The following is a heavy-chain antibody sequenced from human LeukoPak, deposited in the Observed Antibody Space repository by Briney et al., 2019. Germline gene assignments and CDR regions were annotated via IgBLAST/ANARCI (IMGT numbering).Heavy chain of an antibody. CDR2: INPSGGST. CDR1: GYTFTNYN. Sequence: ASVKVSRKASGYTFTNYNIHWVRQAPGQGLEWMGIINPSGGSTSYAQKFQGRVTMTRDTSTSTVYMELSSLRSEDTAVYYCARYIYGYLHYWGQGTLVTVSS. CDR3: ARYIYGYLHY. J-gene: IGHJ4*02. V-gene: IGHV1-46*01. D-gene: IGHD5-18*01.